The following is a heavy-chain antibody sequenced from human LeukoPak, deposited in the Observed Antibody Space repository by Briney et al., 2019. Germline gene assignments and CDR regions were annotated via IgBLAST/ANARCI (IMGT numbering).Heavy chain of an antibody. CDR3: ARERGPDYYDSSAYNHFQR. CDR2: TSSYNGDT. CDR1: RYTFTSYG. D-gene: IGHD3-22*01. V-gene: IGHV1-18*01. J-gene: IGHJ1*01. Sequence: SAVKVSCKASRYTFTSYGISSVRQAPGHEVEWMGWTSSYNGDTNYPHKLQGRGTLTPETSTSTSYMGVSRRTAGDPAVYYFARERGPDYYDSSAYNHFQRWGQGTMVTVSS.